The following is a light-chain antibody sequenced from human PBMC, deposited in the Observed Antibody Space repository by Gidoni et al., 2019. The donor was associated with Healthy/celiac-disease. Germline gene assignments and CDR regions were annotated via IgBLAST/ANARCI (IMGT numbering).Light chain of an antibody. J-gene: IGLJ3*02. V-gene: IGLV2-11*01. Sequence: QSALTQPRSVSGSPGQSVTISCTGTSSDVGGYNYVAWYQQHPGNAPKLMIYDVSKRPSGVPDRFSGSKSGNTASLTISGLQAADGADYYCCSYAGSLWVFGGGTKLTVL. CDR2: DVS. CDR1: SSDVGGYNY. CDR3: CSYAGSLWV.